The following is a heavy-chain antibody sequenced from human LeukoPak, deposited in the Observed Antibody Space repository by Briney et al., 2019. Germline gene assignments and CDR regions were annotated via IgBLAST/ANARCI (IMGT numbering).Heavy chain of an antibody. J-gene: IGHJ3*02. CDR3: ARGSGFSPMAFDI. CDR2: ISYDGSNK. CDR1: GFTFSSYA. V-gene: IGHV3-30-3*01. D-gene: IGHD3-10*01. Sequence: GSLRLSCAASGFTFSSYAMHWVRQAPGKGLEWVAVISYDGSNKYYADSVKGRFTISRDNSKNTLYLQMNSLRAEDTAVYYCARGSGFSPMAFDIWGQGTMVTVSS.